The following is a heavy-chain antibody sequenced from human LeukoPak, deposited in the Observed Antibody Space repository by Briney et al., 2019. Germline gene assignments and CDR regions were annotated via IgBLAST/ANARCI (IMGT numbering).Heavy chain of an antibody. D-gene: IGHD1-26*01. CDR3: AKSGTSLSPGEYYFDY. Sequence: PGASLSLSCAASGFTFSSYAMSWLRHAPGKGLEWVSVISGSGGNKYYADSVKGRFTISRDKSKNTLYLQMNSLRAEDTAVYYCAKSGTSLSPGEYYFDYGPQGPLVSVSS. CDR1: GFTFSSYA. CDR2: ISGSGGNK. J-gene: IGHJ4*02. V-gene: IGHV3-23*01.